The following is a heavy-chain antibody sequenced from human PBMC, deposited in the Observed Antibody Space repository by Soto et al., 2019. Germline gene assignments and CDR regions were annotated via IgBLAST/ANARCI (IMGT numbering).Heavy chain of an antibody. D-gene: IGHD2-8*01. J-gene: IGHJ6*02. CDR3: ARVKDILVYAMPTYATDV. Sequence: PSETLSLTCTVSGGSVSSGSYYWSWIRQPPGKGLEWIGYIYYSGSTNYNPSLKSRVTISVDTSKNQFSLKLSSVTAADTAVYYCARVKDILVYAMPTYATDVWCQGPTVTLFS. V-gene: IGHV4-61*01. CDR1: GGSVSSGSYY. CDR2: IYYSGST.